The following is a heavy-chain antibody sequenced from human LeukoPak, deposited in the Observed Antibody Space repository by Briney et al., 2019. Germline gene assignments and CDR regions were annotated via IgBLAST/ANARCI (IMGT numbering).Heavy chain of an antibody. V-gene: IGHV1-69*13. CDR2: IIPIFGRG. J-gene: IGHJ6*03. Sequence: ASVKVSCKASGGTCTRYAISWVRQAPGQGLEWMGGIIPIFGRGNYAQKFQGRVTITADESTSTAYMELSGLRSEDTAVYYCASSQGSIVLVSAAAQGYYYYMDVWGKGTTVTVSS. CDR3: ASSQGSIVLVSAAAQGYYYYMDV. CDR1: GGTCTRYA. D-gene: IGHD2-2*01.